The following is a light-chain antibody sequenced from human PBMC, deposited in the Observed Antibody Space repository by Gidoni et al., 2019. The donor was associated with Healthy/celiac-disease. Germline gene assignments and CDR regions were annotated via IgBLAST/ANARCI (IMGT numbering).Light chain of an antibody. CDR2: AAS. CDR1: QGIRSY. Sequence: AIRMTQSPSSLSASTGDRVTITCRASQGIRSYLAWYQQKPGKAPKLLIYAASTLQSGVPSKFSGSGSGTDFTLTISCLQSEDFATDYCQQYYSYPRTFGQGTRVEIK. V-gene: IGKV1-8*01. CDR3: QQYYSYPRT. J-gene: IGKJ1*01.